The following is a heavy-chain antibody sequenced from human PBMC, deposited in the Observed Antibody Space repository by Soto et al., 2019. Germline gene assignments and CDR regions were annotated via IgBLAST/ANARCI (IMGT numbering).Heavy chain of an antibody. J-gene: IGHJ4*02. CDR2: ISYGGST. CDR3: SRGILV. D-gene: IGHD5-18*01. Sequence: QVQLQESGPGLVKPSQTLSLTCTVSGGSINSGGYCWSWIRQHPGKGLDWIGCISYGGSTSYNPSLKRRVTLSADTSKNQFSLKLTSVTAAATAVYYCSRGILVWGQGALITVSS. CDR1: GGSINSGGYC. V-gene: IGHV4-31*03.